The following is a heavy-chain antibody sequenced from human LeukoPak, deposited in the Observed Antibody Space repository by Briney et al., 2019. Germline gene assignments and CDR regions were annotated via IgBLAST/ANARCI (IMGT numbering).Heavy chain of an antibody. J-gene: IGHJ1*01. CDR2: ISWNSGST. D-gene: IGHD6-13*01. CDR3: AKHSHSGRSSFRLSYFQH. Sequence: QSGGSLRLSCATSGFAFSSYTMNWVRQAPGKGLEWVSSISWNSGSTDYADSVKGRFTISRDNAKNSLYLQMNSLRPEDMALYYCAKHSHSGRSSFRLSYFQHWGQGTLVTVSS. V-gene: IGHV3-9*03. CDR1: GFAFSSYT.